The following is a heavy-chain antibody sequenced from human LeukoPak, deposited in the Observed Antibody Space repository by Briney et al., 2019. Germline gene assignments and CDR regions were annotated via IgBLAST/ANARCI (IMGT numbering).Heavy chain of an antibody. V-gene: IGHV4-4*07. CDR1: VDSMISYY. D-gene: IGHD3-10*01. J-gene: IGHJ4*02. CDR3: ARDFLGRGVLFDY. CDR2: VYSTGTT. Sequence: SETLSLTCTVSVDSMISYYWSWIRQPAGKGLEWIGRVYSTGTTTYNPSLESRVTMSIDTSKNQFSLKLTSVTAADTAVYYCARDFLGRGVLFDYWGQGILVTVSS.